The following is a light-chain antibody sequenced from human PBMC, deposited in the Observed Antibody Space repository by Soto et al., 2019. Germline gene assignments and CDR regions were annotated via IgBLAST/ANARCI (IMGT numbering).Light chain of an antibody. CDR3: HHYNRYPWT. V-gene: IGKV1-5*01. J-gene: IGKJ1*01. CDR1: QGISGW. Sequence: DIQMTQSPSTLSASVGESGTIPCLSRQGISGWLAWYQQKPGKAPKLLIYDVSSLASGVPARFGGSGSGTESTLVISSPQPDDFATYYCHHYNRYPWTFGQGTKVDI. CDR2: DVS.